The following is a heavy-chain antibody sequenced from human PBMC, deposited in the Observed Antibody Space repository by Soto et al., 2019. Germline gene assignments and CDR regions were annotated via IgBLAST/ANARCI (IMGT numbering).Heavy chain of an antibody. J-gene: IGHJ3*02. D-gene: IGHD3-10*01. Sequence: SETLSLTCAVSDGSISNSYWSWIRQPPRKGLEWIGYILYNGGTNYNPTLKSRVTISVDTSKNQFSLKLSSVTAADTAVYYCARHCYNSGSPRRAFDTWGQGTMVTVSS. V-gene: IGHV4-59*08. CDR2: ILYNGGT. CDR3: ARHCYNSGSPRRAFDT. CDR1: DGSISNSY.